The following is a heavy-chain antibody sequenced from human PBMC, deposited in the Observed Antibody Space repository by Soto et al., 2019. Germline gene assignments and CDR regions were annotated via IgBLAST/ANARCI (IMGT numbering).Heavy chain of an antibody. Sequence: SETLSLTCAVSGGSISSGGYSWRWIRHPPGKGLEWIGYIYHSGSTYYNPSLKSRVTISVDRSENQFSLKLSSVTAADTAVYYCARGWYSGYDYYFDYWGQGTLVTVSS. J-gene: IGHJ4*02. CDR3: ARGWYSGYDYYFDY. V-gene: IGHV4-30-2*01. D-gene: IGHD5-12*01. CDR1: GGSISSGGYS. CDR2: IYHSGST.